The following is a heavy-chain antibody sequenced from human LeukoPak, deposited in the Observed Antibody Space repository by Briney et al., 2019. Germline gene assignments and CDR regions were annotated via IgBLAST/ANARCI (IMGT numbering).Heavy chain of an antibody. CDR3: AGGYLFDY. CDR2: IYHSGST. Sequence: SETLSLTCAVSGYSISSGYYWGWIRQPPGKGLEWIGSIYHSGSTYYNPFLKSRVTVSVDTSKNQFSLRLRSLTAADTAVYYCAGGYLFDYWGQGTLVTVSS. J-gene: IGHJ4*02. V-gene: IGHV4-38-2*01. D-gene: IGHD5-18*01. CDR1: GYSISSGYY.